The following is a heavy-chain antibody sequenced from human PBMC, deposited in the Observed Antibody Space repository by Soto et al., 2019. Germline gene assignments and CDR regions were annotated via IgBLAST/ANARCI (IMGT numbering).Heavy chain of an antibody. Sequence: GPTLVNPTQTLTLTCTFSGFSLSTSGVGVGWIRQPPGKALEWLGIIYWDDDKRYSPSLKSWVTITKDTFKNQLVLTMTNMDPVGTATYNCAHLPWKQLWPRAPVVYWGQGTPVTLSS. V-gene: IGHV2-5*02. CDR1: GFSLSTSGVG. J-gene: IGHJ4*02. CDR3: AHLPWKQLWPRAPVVY. D-gene: IGHD5-18*01. CDR2: IYWDDDK.